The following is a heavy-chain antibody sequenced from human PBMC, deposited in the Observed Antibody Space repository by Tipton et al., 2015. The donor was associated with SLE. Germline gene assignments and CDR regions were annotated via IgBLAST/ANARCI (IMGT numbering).Heavy chain of an antibody. V-gene: IGHV1-18*01. CDR3: ALRWPDTGTTVY. D-gene: IGHD5-12*01. CDR2: ISVYNDNT. J-gene: IGHJ4*02. Sequence: QVQLVQSGSELKKPGASVKVSCKASGYTFPSYDISWVRQAPGQGLEWMGWISVYNDNTNYAQKLQGRVTMTTDTSTSTAYMELRSLRSDDTAVYYCALRWPDTGTTVYCGQGTRVTVSS. CDR1: GYTFPSYD.